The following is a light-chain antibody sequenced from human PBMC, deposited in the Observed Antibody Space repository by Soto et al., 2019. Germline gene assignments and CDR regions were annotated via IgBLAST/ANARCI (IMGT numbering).Light chain of an antibody. CDR2: EVS. Sequence: SALTQPPSASGSPGQSVTISCTGTSSDVGGYNYVSWYQQHPGKAPKLMIYEVSKRPSGVPDRFSGSKSGNTASLTDSGLQAEDDADYYCSSYAGSNNLVFGGGTKLTVL. V-gene: IGLV2-8*01. CDR3: SSYAGSNNLV. J-gene: IGLJ2*01. CDR1: SSDVGGYNY.